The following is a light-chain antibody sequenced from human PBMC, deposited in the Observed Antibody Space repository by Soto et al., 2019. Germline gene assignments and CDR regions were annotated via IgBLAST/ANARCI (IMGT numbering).Light chain of an antibody. Sequence: IVLTQSPGTLSLSPGERTTLSCRASQSISRYLAWYQQKPGQGPRLLIYGASSRATGTPDRFSGSGSGTDFTLTINRLEPEDFALYYRQQYGSSPPTFGQGTKVEIK. CDR1: QSISRY. CDR2: GAS. CDR3: QQYGSSPPT. J-gene: IGKJ1*01. V-gene: IGKV3-20*01.